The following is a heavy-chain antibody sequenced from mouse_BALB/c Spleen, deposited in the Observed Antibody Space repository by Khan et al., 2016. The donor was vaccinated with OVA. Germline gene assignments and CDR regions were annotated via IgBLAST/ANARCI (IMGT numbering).Heavy chain of an antibody. V-gene: IGHV3-2*02. J-gene: IGHJ3*01. D-gene: IGHD2-2*01. CDR1: GYSITSEYA. CDR2: INYSGNT. Sequence: EVQLVESGPGLVKPSQSLSLTCTVTGYSITSEYAWNWIRQFPGNKLEWMGYINYSGNTRFNPSLKSRTSITRDTSKNQFFLQLNSVTTEDTATYYCARKDYYAYGPFPYWGQGTLVTVSA. CDR3: ARKDYYAYGPFPY.